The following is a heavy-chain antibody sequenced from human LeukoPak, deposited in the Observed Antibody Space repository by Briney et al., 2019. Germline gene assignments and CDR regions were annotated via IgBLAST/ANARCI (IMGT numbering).Heavy chain of an antibody. V-gene: IGHV3-30*02. Sequence: GGSLRLSCAASGFTFNKNGMHWVRQAPGKGLEWVAYIRKDGSDEYYADSVKGRFTISRDDSKNTLYLEINSLRGDDTAEYYCAKDWQWSQDYWGQGTLVTVSS. CDR1: GFTFNKNG. D-gene: IGHD6-19*01. J-gene: IGHJ4*02. CDR2: IRKDGSDE. CDR3: AKDWQWSQDY.